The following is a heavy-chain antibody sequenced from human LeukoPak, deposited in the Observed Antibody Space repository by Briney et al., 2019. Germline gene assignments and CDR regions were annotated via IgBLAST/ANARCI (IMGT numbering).Heavy chain of an antibody. CDR2: ISVYNGDT. V-gene: IGHV1-18*01. Sequence: GASVKVSRKASRYTLTSYVISRVRQAPGQGRKWLGGISVYNGDTNYAQTLQCRVTMTTDTSPRTAYMELRSLRSDDTAVCYCARDAASEAFDFWGQRAMVTVSS. CDR1: RYTLTSYV. CDR3: ARDAASEAFDF. J-gene: IGHJ3*01.